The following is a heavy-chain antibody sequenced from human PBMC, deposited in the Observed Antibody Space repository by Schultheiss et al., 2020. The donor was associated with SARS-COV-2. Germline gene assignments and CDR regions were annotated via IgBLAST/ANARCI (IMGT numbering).Heavy chain of an antibody. CDR2: INPNSGGT. J-gene: IGHJ6*02. CDR3: ARVGWEPDYYYYGMDV. V-gene: IGHV1-2*06. Sequence: ASVKVSCKASGYTFTGYYMHWVRQAPGQGLEWMGRINPNSGGTNYAQRFQGRVTMTRDTSISTAYMELSRLRSDDTAVYYCARVGWEPDYYYYGMDVWGQGTTVTVSS. CDR1: GYTFTGYY. D-gene: IGHD1-26*01.